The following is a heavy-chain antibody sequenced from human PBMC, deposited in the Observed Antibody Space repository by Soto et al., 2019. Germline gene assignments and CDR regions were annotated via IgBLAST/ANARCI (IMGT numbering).Heavy chain of an antibody. CDR3: AGDPDSHYNDSHASSYP. D-gene: IGHD4-4*01. V-gene: IGHV1-18*01. CDR1: GYRFTSYT. CDR2: INPYNSNT. Sequence: ASVKVSCQASGYRFTSYTITWVRQAPGQGLEWMGWINPYNSNTNYAQKFQDRVTMTTDKFTGTAYMELTGLRSDDTAVYYCAGDPDSHYNDSHASSYPWGQGTLVTAPQ. J-gene: IGHJ5*02.